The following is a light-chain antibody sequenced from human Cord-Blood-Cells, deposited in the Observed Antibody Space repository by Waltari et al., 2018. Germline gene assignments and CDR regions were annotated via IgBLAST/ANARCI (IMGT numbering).Light chain of an antibody. J-gene: IGKJ1*01. V-gene: IGKV1-5*03. CDR1: QSISSW. CDR2: KAS. CDR3: QQYNSYSGWT. Sequence: DIQMTQSPSTLSASVGDRVTITCRAGQSISSWLAWYQQKPGKAPKLLIYKASSLESGVPSRFSGSGSGTEFTLTISSLQPDDFATYYCQQYNSYSGWTFGQGTKVEIK.